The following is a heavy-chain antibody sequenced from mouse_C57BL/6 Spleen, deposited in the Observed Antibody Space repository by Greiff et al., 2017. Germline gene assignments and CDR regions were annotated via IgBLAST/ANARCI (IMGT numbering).Heavy chain of an antibody. V-gene: IGHV1-52*01. Sequence: QVQLQQPGAELVRPGSSVKLSCKASGYTFTSYWMHWVKQRPIQGLEWIGNIDPSDSETHYNQKFKDKATLTVDKSSSTAYMQLSSLTSEDSAVYYCARQDYDGEYYFGYWGQGTTLTVSS. CDR1: GYTFTSYW. CDR3: ARQDYDGEYYFGY. CDR2: IDPSDSET. J-gene: IGHJ2*01. D-gene: IGHD2-4*01.